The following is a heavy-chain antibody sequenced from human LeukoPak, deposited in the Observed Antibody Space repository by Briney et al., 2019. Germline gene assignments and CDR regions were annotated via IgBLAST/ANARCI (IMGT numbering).Heavy chain of an antibody. CDR3: ARVGGDIVATIYYFDN. V-gene: IGHV5-51*01. J-gene: IGHJ4*02. CDR1: GYSFTSYW. CDR2: IYPGDSDT. Sequence: GESLKISCKGSGYSFTSYWIGWVRQMPGKGLEWMGIIYPGDSDTRYSLSFQGQVTISADKSISTAYLQWSSLKASDTAMYYCARVGGDIVATIYYFDNWGQGTLVTVSS. D-gene: IGHD5-12*01.